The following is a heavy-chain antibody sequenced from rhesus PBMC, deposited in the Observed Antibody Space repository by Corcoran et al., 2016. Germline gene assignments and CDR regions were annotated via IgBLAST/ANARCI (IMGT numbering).Heavy chain of an antibody. CDR1: GGSVSSRNW. CDR2: ISCSSGST. V-gene: IGHV4-65*01. D-gene: IGHD6-31*01. J-gene: IGHJ4*01. Sequence: QLQLQESGPGMVKPSETLSLTCAVSGGSVSSRNWWSWIRKPPEKGLEWIGYISCSSGSTYYNTSLNSRVTISTDTSKNQFSLKLTSVTAADTAVYYCARSGRLYFDYWGQGVLVTVSS. CDR3: ARSGRLYFDY.